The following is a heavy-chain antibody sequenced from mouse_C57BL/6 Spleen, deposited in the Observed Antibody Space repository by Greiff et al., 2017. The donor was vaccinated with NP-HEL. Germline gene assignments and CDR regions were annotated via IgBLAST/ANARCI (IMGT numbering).Heavy chain of an antibody. CDR2: ISYDGSN. V-gene: IGHV3-6*01. D-gene: IGHD2-5*01. CDR1: GYSITSGYY. Sequence: DVKLMESGPGLVKPSQSLSLTCSVTGYSITSGYYWNWIRQFPGNKLEWMGYISYDGSNNYNPSLKNRISITRDTSKNQFFLKLNSVTTEDTATYYCARRGYSNDAMDYWGQGTSVTVSS. CDR3: ARRGYSNDAMDY. J-gene: IGHJ4*01.